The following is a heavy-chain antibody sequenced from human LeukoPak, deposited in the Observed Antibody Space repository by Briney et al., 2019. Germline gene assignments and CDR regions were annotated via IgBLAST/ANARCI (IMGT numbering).Heavy chain of an antibody. D-gene: IGHD3-10*01. V-gene: IGHV3-9*01. J-gene: IGHJ4*02. CDR1: GFTFDDYA. CDR3: AKDLRNYYGSGSIVDY. Sequence: PGGSLRLSCVASGFTFDDYAMHWVRQALGKGLEWVSGISWNSGTKGYADSVKGRFTISRDDAKNSLYLQMNSLRPEDTALYYCAKDLRNYYGSGSIVDYWGQGTLVTVSS. CDR2: ISWNSGTK.